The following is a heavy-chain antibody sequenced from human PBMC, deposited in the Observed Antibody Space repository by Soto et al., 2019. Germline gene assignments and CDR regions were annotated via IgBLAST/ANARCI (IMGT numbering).Heavy chain of an antibody. Sequence: GGSLRLSCAGSGFTFSYYYMSWIRQAPGKGLEWVSYINTLSSAIYYADSVKGRFTISRDNAKNSLYLQMNSLRAEDTAVYYCARRSQWQLRPLDSWGRGTLVTVSS. J-gene: IGHJ4*02. CDR3: ARRSQWQLRPLDS. CDR1: GFTFSYYY. D-gene: IGHD6-19*01. CDR2: INTLSSAI. V-gene: IGHV3-11*01.